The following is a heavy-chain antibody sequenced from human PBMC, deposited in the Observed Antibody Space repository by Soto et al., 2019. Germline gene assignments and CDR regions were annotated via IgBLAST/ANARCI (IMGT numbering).Heavy chain of an antibody. CDR1: GYPFTSYG. CDR2: ISAYNGKR. J-gene: IGHJ3*02. V-gene: IGHV1-18*01. CDR3: ARGRIVASIHDAFAM. D-gene: IGHD5-12*01. Sequence: QGQLLQSGDEVKTPGASVRVSCRASGYPFTSYGISWVRQAPGQGLEWVAWISAYNGKRDTAQKFQGRVTMTLDTSTDTAPMDLGDLTSADTAVYYCARGRIVASIHDAFAMWGQGTKVTVSS.